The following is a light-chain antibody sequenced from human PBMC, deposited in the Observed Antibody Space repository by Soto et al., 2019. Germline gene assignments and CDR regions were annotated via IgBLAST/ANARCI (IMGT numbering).Light chain of an antibody. CDR2: EVS. CDR1: SSDVGGYYY. V-gene: IGLV2-8*01. J-gene: IGLJ2*01. CDR3: SSYAGSNKVV. Sequence: SALTQPPSASGSPGQTVTISCTGTSSDVGGYYYVSWYQQHPGKAPKLMIYEVSKRPSGVPDRFSGSKSGNTAALTVSGLQAEDEADYYCSSYAGSNKVVFGGGTKVTDL.